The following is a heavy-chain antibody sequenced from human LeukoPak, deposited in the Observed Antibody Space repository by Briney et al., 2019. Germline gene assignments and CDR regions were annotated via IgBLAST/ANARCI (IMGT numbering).Heavy chain of an antibody. CDR2: IRKEVNGYST. J-gene: IGHJ4*02. CDR1: GFSFSDHY. Sequence: GGSLRPFCAASGFSFSDHYMDWVRQAPGKGLECVARIRKEVNGYSTEYAASVKGRFTISRDDSRNSLFLQMSNLKTEDTAVYYCSRGDPSGTTDFDNWGQGTLVTVSS. V-gene: IGHV3-72*01. CDR3: SRGDPSGTTDFDN. D-gene: IGHD1-1*01.